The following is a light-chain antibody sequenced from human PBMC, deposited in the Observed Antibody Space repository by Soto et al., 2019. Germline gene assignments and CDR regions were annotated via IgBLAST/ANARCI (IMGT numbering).Light chain of an antibody. CDR3: QQYGSSPIT. Sequence: EIVLTQSPGALSLSPGERATLSCRASQTASSSHLAWYQQKPGQAPRLLIYDASSRATGIPDRFSGSGSGTDFTLTISSLEPEDFAVYYCQQYGSSPITFGQGTRLEIK. CDR2: DAS. J-gene: IGKJ5*01. CDR1: QTASSSH. V-gene: IGKV3-20*01.